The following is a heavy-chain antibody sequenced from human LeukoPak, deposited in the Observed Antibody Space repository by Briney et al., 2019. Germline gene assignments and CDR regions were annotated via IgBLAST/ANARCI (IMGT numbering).Heavy chain of an antibody. V-gene: IGHV5-51*01. Sequence: GESLKISCKGSGCSFTSYWIGWVRQMPGKGLEWMGIIYPGDSDTRYSPSFQGQVTISADKSISTAYLQWSSLKASDTAMYYCARHALYGDHLKDYYYYMDVWGKGTTVTISS. CDR3: ARHALYGDHLKDYYYYMDV. D-gene: IGHD4-17*01. CDR2: IYPGDSDT. J-gene: IGHJ6*03. CDR1: GCSFTSYW.